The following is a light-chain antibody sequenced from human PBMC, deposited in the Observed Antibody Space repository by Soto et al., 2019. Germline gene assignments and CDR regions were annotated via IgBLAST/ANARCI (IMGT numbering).Light chain of an antibody. J-gene: IGKJ4*01. V-gene: IGKV1-5*03. CDR2: RAS. CDR3: HRHETYPLA. CDR1: RDIGTW. Sequence: TQMTQSPSTLSASVGDSVSITCRASRDIGTWLAWFQQKPGRAPNLLIYRASTLARGVPSRFSGSGSGTEFTLTISSLPPDDFATYYCHRHETYPLAFGGGTKV.